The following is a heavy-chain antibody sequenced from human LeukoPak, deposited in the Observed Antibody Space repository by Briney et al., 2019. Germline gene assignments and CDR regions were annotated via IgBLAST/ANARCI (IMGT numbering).Heavy chain of an antibody. V-gene: IGHV3-23*01. Sequence: GGSLRLSCAASGFTFSSYAMSWVRQAPGKGLEWVSAISGSGGSTYYADSVKGRFTISRDNSKNTLYLQMNSLRAEDTAAYYCAKDRGNGDLTLFDYWGQGTLVTVSS. CDR1: GFTFSSYA. CDR2: ISGSGGST. J-gene: IGHJ4*02. CDR3: AKDRGNGDLTLFDY. D-gene: IGHD4-17*01.